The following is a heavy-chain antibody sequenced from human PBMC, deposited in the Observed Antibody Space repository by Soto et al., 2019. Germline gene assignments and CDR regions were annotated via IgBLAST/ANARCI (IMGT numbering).Heavy chain of an antibody. J-gene: IGHJ5*02. CDR2: VRHTGDT. V-gene: IGHV4-4*07. Sequence: QVQLQESGPGLVKPSETLSLTCAVSGASIKSYHWSWIRQPAGKGLECVGRVRHTGDTNYNPSLKSRVTMTVDTSRNDISLKMTSVTGADPAVYFCAKDVSSRRGFDPWGQGVLVIVSS. CDR3: AKDVSSRRGFDP. CDR1: GASIKSYH.